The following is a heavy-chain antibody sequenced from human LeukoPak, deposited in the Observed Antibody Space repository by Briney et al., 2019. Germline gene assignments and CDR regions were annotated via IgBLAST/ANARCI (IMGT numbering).Heavy chain of an antibody. V-gene: IGHV1-2*02. CDR1: GYTFTGYY. D-gene: IGHD3-22*01. CDR2: INPDTVGT. CDR3: ARGLLPMSNWFDP. Sequence: ASVRVSCTASGYTFTGYYMHGVRDAPGQGLEWVGWINPDTVGTNYAQKLQGRVTKTRDTPISRSHMDLSSLTSDDTAVYYCARGLLPMSNWFDPWGQGTLVTVSS. J-gene: IGHJ5*02.